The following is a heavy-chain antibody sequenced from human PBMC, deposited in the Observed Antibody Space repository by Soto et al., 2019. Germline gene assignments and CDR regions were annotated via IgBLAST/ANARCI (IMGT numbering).Heavy chain of an antibody. J-gene: IGHJ4*02. CDR2: ISGSGDST. V-gene: IGHV3-23*01. Sequence: EVQLLESGGGLVQPGGSLRLSCAASGFTFSSYAMSWVRQAPGKGLEWVSGISGSGDSTYYADSVKGRFTISRDNSQNTVYLQMNSLRAEDTAVYYCASGLRLGHYYWGQGALVTVSS. CDR3: ASGLRLGHYY. D-gene: IGHD3-16*01. CDR1: GFTFSSYA.